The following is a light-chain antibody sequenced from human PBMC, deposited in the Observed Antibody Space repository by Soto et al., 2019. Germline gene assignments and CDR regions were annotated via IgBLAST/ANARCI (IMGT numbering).Light chain of an antibody. CDR1: SSDVGNSNG. V-gene: IGLV2-18*02. CDR2: DVN. CDR3: SSYTSSSTYV. Sequence: QSVLTQPPSVSGSPGQSVAISCTGTSSDVGNSNGVSWYHQPPGTAPKLMIYDVNNRPSGVPDRFSGSKSGNTASLTISGLPAEDEGDYYCSSYTSSSTYVFGTGTKLTVL. J-gene: IGLJ1*01.